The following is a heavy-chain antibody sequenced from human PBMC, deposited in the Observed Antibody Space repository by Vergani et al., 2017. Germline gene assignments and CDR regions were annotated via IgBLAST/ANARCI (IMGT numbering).Heavy chain of an antibody. J-gene: IGHJ3*01. CDR3: TKGSVYYHDSASHGYAPYTGFDL. CDR2: MSWNRGAV. CDR1: GFTFDDYA. V-gene: IGHV3-9*01. D-gene: IGHD5-12*01. Sequence: EVQLVESGGGLVQPGRSLRLSCAASGFTFDDYALHWVRKAPGKGLEWVSGMSWNRGAVDNADSVRGRFTISRDNAKNYLFLEMNSLRFEDTAVYFCTKGSVYYHDSASHGYAPYTGFDLLRQGTLVTESS.